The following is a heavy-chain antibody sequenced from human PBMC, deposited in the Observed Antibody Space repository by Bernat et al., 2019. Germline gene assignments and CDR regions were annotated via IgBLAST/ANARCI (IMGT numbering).Heavy chain of an antibody. CDR2: ISGSGGST. Sequence: EVQLLESGGGLVQPGGSLRLSCAASGFTFSSYAMSWVRQAPGKGLEWVSAISGSGGSTYYADSVKGRFTISRDNSKNTLYLQMNSLRAEDTAVYYCAKDKTRVVVVAADAFDIWGQGTMVTVSS. CDR1: GFTFSSYA. D-gene: IGHD2-15*01. J-gene: IGHJ3*02. CDR3: AKDKTRVVVVAADAFDI. V-gene: IGHV3-23*01.